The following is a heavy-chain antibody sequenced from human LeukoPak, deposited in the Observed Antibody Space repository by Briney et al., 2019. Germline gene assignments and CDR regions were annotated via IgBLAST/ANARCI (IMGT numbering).Heavy chain of an antibody. D-gene: IGHD3-10*01. CDR3: ARDSGTRYYYGSGPFDY. CDR2: ISSNGGST. V-gene: IGHV3-64*02. Sequence: GGSLRLSCAASGFTFSAYAMHWVRQASGKGLEYVSTISSNGGSTYHADSVKGRFTISRDNSKNTLYLQMGSLRAEDLGVYYCARDSGTRYYYGSGPFDYWGQGTLVTVSS. CDR1: GFTFSAYA. J-gene: IGHJ4*02.